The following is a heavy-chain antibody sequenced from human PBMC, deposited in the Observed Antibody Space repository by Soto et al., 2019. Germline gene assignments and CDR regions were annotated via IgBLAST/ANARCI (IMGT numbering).Heavy chain of an antibody. J-gene: IGHJ6*02. CDR2: INPNSGGT. V-gene: IGHV1-2*04. CDR1: GYTFTGYY. D-gene: IGHD2-2*01. CDR3: ARDLGDIVVVPAANYYYYGMDV. Sequence: GASVKVSCKASGYTFTGYYMHWVRQAPGQGLEWMGWINPNSGGTNYAQKFQGWVTMTRDTFISTAYMELSRLRSDDTVVYYCARDLGDIVVVPAANYYYYGMDVWGQGTTVTVSS.